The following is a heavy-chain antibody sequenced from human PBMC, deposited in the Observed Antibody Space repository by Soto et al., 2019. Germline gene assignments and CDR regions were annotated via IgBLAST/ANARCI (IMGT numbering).Heavy chain of an antibody. CDR3: ARSHVYGDYGLDLLD. CDR2: INPNSGGT. CDR1: GYTFTGYY. J-gene: IGHJ4*02. Sequence: ASVKVSCKASGYTFTGYYMHWVRQAPGQGLEWMGWINPNSGGTNYAQKFQGRVTMTRDTSISTAYMELSRLRSDDTAVYYCARSHVYGDYGLDLLDWGQGTLVTVSS. V-gene: IGHV1-2*02. D-gene: IGHD4-17*01.